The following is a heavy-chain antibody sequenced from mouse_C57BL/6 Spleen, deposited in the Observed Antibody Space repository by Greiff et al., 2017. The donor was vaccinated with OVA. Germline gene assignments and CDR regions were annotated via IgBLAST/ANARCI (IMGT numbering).Heavy chain of an antibody. CDR3: ASGPYYYAMDY. Sequence: EVQLQQSGGGLVKPGGSLKLSCAASGFTFSDYGMHWVRQAPEKGLEWVAYISSGSSTIYYADTVKGRFTISRDNAKNTLFLQMTSLRSEDTAMYYCASGPYYYAMDYWGQGTSVTVSS. CDR2: ISSGSSTI. CDR1: GFTFSDYG. V-gene: IGHV5-17*01. J-gene: IGHJ4*01.